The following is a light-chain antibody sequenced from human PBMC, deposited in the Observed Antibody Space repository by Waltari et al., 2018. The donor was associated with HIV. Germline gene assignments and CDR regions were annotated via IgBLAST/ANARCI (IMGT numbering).Light chain of an antibody. CDR3: QSYDSSLSAYV. CDR1: SSNIGAGYD. Sequence: QSVLTQPPSVSGAPGQRVTLSCTGSSSNIGAGYDVHWYHQLPGTAPKLLIYGNSNRPSGVPDRFSGSKSGTSASLAITGLQAEDEADYYCQSYDSSLSAYVFGTGTKVTVL. J-gene: IGLJ1*01. CDR2: GNS. V-gene: IGLV1-40*01.